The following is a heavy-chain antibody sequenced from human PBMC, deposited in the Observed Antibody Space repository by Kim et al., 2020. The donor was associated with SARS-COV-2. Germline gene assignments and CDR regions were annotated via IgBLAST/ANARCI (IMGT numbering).Heavy chain of an antibody. D-gene: IGHD6-13*01. CDR2: IYYSGST. CDR3: ARGAEISSSWYGGLYYYGMDV. J-gene: IGHJ6*02. Sequence: SETLSLTCTVSGGSISSGGYYWSWIRQHPGKGLEWIGYIYYSGSTYYNPSLKSRVTISVDTSKNQFSLKLSSVTAADTAVYYSARGAEISSSWYGGLYYYGMDVWGQGTTVTVSS. V-gene: IGHV4-31*03. CDR1: GGSISSGGYY.